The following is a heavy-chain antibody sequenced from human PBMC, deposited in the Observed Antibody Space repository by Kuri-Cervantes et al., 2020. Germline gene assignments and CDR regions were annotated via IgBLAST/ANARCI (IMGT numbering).Heavy chain of an antibody. D-gene: IGHD4-17*01. CDR1: GVSFSSYS. CDR2: IIPIFGTA. V-gene: IGHV1-69*13. Sequence: SVKVSCKASGVSFSSYSINWVRQAPGQGLEWMGEIIPIFGTANYAQKFQGRVTITADESTSTAYMELSSLRSEDTGVYYCARDYGDYVRPYYYYYGMDVWGQGTTVTVSS. J-gene: IGHJ6*02. CDR3: ARDYGDYVRPYYYYYGMDV.